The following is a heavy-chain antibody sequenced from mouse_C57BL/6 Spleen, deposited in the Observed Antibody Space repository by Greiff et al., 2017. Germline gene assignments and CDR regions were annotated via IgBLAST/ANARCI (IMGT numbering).Heavy chain of an antibody. CDR2: IDPNSGGT. V-gene: IGHV1-72*01. CDR3: ARAYSAMDY. J-gene: IGHJ4*01. Sequence: QVQLQQPGAELVKPGASVKLSCKASGYTFTSYWMHWVKQRPGRGLEWIGRIDPNSGGTKYNEKFKTKATLTVGKTSRIVYMQLSSLTSEDSAVYYCARAYSAMDYWGQGTSVTVSS. CDR1: GYTFTSYW.